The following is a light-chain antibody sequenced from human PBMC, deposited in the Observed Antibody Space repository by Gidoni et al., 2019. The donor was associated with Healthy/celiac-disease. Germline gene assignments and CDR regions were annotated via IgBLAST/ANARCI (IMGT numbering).Light chain of an antibody. V-gene: IGKV1-33*01. CDR1: QDISNY. CDR3: QQYDNLPF. Sequence: DIQMTQSPSSLSASVGDRVTITCQASQDISNYLNWYQQKPRKAPKLLIYDASNLETGVPRRFSGSGSGTDFTFTISSLQPEDIATYYCQQYDNLPFFGGGTKVEIK. J-gene: IGKJ4*01. CDR2: DAS.